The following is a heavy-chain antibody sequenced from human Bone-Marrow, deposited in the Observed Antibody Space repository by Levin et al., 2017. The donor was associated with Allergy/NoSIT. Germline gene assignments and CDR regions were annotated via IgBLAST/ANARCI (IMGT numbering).Heavy chain of an antibody. J-gene: IGHJ3*01. CDR1: GFTFRNYA. V-gene: IGHV3-23*01. CDR3: AKDRSSAWYGDDAFDV. D-gene: IGHD6-19*01. CDR2: IIGSGTAT. Sequence: GESLKISCTTSGFTFRNYAMNWVRQAPGKGLEWVSVIIGSGTATSYARSVKGRFTVSRDNSKNTLYLQMDSLRAEDTALYYCAKDRSSAWYGDDAFDVWGQGTMVTVSS.